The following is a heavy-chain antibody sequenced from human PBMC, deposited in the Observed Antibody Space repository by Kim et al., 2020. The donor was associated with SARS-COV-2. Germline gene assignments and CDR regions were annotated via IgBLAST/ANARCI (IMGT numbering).Heavy chain of an antibody. V-gene: IGHV3-21*01. Sequence: GGSLRLSCAASGFTFSSYSMNWVRQAPGKGLEWVSSISSSSSYIYYADSVKGRFTISRDNAKNSLYLQMNSLRAEDTAVYYCARGSIAAADPPFDYWGQGTLVTVSS. CDR2: ISSSSSYI. D-gene: IGHD6-13*01. J-gene: IGHJ4*02. CDR1: GFTFSSYS. CDR3: ARGSIAAADPPFDY.